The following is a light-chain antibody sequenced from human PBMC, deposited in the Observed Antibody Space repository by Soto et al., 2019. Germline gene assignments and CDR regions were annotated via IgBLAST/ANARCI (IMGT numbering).Light chain of an antibody. J-gene: IGKJ5*01. Sequence: DIQMTQSPSSLSASVGDRVTITCRASESINRHLNWYQQQPGKAPKLLIYAASSFQNGVPSRFRGCGSGTDFTLIITNLQPEDFATYYCQQSYTALSITFGQGTRLEIK. CDR1: ESINRH. V-gene: IGKV1-39*01. CDR2: AAS. CDR3: QQSYTALSIT.